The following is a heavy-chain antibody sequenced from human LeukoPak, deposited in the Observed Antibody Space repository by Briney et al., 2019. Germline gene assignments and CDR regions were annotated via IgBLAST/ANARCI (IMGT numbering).Heavy chain of an antibody. J-gene: IGHJ4*02. CDR1: GVSIDTCRYY. D-gene: IGHD5-18*01. CDR2: KYYSGST. V-gene: IGHV4-61*01. Sequence: SETLSLTCDVSGVSIDTCRYYWTWIRQPPGKGLEWIGYKYYSGSTRYNSSLRSRLTISLDSSKNQFSLRLTSVTAADTAVYYCARGRSYGFDFDSWGPGTLVIVSS. CDR3: ARGRSYGFDFDS.